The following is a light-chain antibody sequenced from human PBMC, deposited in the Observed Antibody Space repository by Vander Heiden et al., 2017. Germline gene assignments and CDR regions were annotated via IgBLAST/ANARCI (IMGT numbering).Light chain of an antibody. V-gene: IGLV3-21*04. Sequence: SYVLTPPPSVSVAPGKPSRITCGGNHIGRKRVHWYQQKPGQAPRLVSDDDSDRPSGIPERFSGSNSGNTATLTISRVEAGDEADYYCQVWDSSSDHPWGFGGGTKLTVL. CDR3: QVWDSSSDHPWG. J-gene: IGLJ3*02. CDR2: DDS. CDR1: HIGRKR.